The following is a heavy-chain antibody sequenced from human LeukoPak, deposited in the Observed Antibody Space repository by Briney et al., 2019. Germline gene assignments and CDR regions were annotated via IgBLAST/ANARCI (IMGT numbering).Heavy chain of an antibody. CDR2: ISGSGGST. J-gene: IGHJ4*02. CDR1: GFTFSSYA. CDR3: AKDLSLALPPRYYDY. Sequence: GGSLRLSCAASGFTFSSYAMSWVRQAPGKGLEWVAAISGSGGSTYYADSVKGRFTISRDNSKNTMYLQMNSLRAEDTAVYYCAKDLSLALPPRYYDYWGQGTLVTVSS. D-gene: IGHD1-26*01. V-gene: IGHV3-23*01.